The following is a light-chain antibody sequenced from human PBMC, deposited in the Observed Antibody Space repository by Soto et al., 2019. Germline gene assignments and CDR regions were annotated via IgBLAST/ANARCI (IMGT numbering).Light chain of an antibody. CDR1: QSVNIN. J-gene: IGKJ4*01. CDR3: QQYNDWPPLT. V-gene: IGKV3-15*01. CDR2: GTS. Sequence: EVVMMQSPATLSVSPGERATLSCRASQSVNINLAWYQQKPGQAPRLLIYGTSTRATGVPARFSGSGSGTEFTLTISNLQSEDFAVYYCQQYNDWPPLTFGGGTKVDIK.